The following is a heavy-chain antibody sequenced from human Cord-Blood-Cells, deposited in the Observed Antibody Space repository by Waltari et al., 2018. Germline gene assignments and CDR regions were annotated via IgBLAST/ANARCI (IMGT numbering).Heavy chain of an antibody. CDR1: GGSISSGGYS. CDR2: IYHMVST. J-gene: IGHJ6*02. Sequence: QLQLQESGSGLVKPSQTLSLTCAVSGGSISSGGYSWSWIRQPPGKGLEWIGYIYHMVSTSSNPPPMSRVTISVDRSKNQFSLKLSSVTAAYTAVYYCARGPWLGGLARTGMDVWGQGTTVTVSS. V-gene: IGHV4-30-2*01. D-gene: IGHD6-19*01. CDR3: ARGPWLGGLARTGMDV.